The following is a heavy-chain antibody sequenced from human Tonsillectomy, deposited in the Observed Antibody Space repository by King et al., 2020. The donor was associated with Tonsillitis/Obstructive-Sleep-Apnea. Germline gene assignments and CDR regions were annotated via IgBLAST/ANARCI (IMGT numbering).Heavy chain of an antibody. V-gene: IGHV1-69*10. CDR1: GDTFSSYA. Sequence: QLVQSGAEVKKPGSSVKVSCKASGDTFSSYAISWVRQAPGQGLEWMGGIIPILGIANYAQKFQGRVTITADKSTSTAYMELSSLRSEDTAVYYCARDGRAYLGGDWQWYFDLWGRGNLVTVSS. CDR2: IIPILGIA. D-gene: IGHD2-21*02. CDR3: ARDGRAYLGGDWQWYFDL. J-gene: IGHJ2*01.